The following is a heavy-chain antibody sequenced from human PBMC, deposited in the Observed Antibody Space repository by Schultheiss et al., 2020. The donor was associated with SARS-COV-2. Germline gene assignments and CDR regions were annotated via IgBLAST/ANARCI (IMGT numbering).Heavy chain of an antibody. Sequence: SQTLSLTCAVYGGSFSGYYWSWIRQPPGKGLEWIGEIYHTGDTNYNPSLEGRVTISVDKSKNQFSLKVRSVTAADTAVYYCARDSNTFGGVSDAFDIWGQGTMVTVSS. CDR2: IYHTGDT. CDR3: ARDSNTFGGVSDAFDI. V-gene: IGHV4-34*01. J-gene: IGHJ3*02. D-gene: IGHD3-16*01. CDR1: GGSFSGYY.